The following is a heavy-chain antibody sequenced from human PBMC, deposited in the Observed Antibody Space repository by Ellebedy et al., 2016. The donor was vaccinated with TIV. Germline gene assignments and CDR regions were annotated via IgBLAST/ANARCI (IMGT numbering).Heavy chain of an antibody. D-gene: IGHD4-23*01. CDR1: GFTFSAYG. V-gene: IGHV3-7*03. CDR2: INQDGSEK. Sequence: GESLKISCVASGFTFSAYGIHWVRQAPGKGLEWVANINQDGSEKYYVDSVKGRFTISRDNAKNSLYLQMSSLRAEDTAVYYCSFKGVATRVYWGQGTLVTVSS. CDR3: SFKGVATRVY. J-gene: IGHJ4*02.